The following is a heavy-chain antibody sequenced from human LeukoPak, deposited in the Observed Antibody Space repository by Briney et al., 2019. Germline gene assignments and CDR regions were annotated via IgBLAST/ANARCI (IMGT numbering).Heavy chain of an antibody. CDR3: AGYYYGSGSYYT. CDR1: GGSISIYY. V-gene: IGHV4-59*08. J-gene: IGHJ4*02. D-gene: IGHD3-10*01. Sequence: KSSETLSLTCTVSGGSISIYYWSWIRQPPGKGLEWIGYINYSGSTNYNPSLKSRVTISVDTSKNQFSLKLSSVTAADTAVYYCAGYYYGSGSYYTWGQGTLVTVSS. CDR2: INYSGST.